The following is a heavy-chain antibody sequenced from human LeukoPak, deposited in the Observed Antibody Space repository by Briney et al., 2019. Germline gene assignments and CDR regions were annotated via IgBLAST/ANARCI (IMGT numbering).Heavy chain of an antibody. CDR2: INPNSGGT. V-gene: IGHV1-2*02. CDR3: ARVTSGSGSSRGMDV. D-gene: IGHD3-10*01. Sequence: ASVKVSCKASGYTFTGYYMHWVRQAPGQGLERMGWINPNSGGTNYAQKFQGRVTMTRDTSISTAYMELSRLRSDDTAVYYCARVTSGSGSSRGMDVWGQGTTVTVSS. J-gene: IGHJ6*02. CDR1: GYTFTGYY.